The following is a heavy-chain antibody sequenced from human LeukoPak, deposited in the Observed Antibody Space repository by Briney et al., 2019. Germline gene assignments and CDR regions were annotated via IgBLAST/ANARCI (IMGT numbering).Heavy chain of an antibody. V-gene: IGHV4-34*01. CDR3: TREVRSAWASFDP. J-gene: IGHJ5*02. Sequence: SETLSLTCAVYGGSFSGYYWSWIRQPPGKGLEWIGEINHSGSTNYNPSLKSRLTISPDTSKNQFSLKLTSVTAADTAVYYCTREVRSAWASFDPWGQGTLVIVSS. D-gene: IGHD1-26*01. CDR1: GGSFSGYY. CDR2: INHSGST.